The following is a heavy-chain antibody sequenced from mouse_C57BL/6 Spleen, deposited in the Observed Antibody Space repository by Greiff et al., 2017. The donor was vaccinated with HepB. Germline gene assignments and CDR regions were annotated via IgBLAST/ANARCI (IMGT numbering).Heavy chain of an antibody. CDR3: TRRPLYGNYRDWYFDV. CDR2: IDPETGGT. Sequence: VKVVESGAELVRPGASVTLSCKASGYTFTDYEMHWVKQTPVHGLEWIGAIDPETGGTAYNQKFKGKAILTADKSSSPAYMELRSLTSEDSAVYYCTRRPLYGNYRDWYFDVWGTGTTVTVSS. CDR1: GYTFTDYE. J-gene: IGHJ1*03. V-gene: IGHV1-15*01. D-gene: IGHD2-1*01.